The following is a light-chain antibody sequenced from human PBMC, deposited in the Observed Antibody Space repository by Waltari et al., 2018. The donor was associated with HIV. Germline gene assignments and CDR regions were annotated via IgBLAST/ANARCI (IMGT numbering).Light chain of an antibody. V-gene: IGKV4-1*01. CDR1: QSVLYSSNNKNY. CDR2: WAS. J-gene: IGKJ2*01. Sequence: DIVMTQSPDSLAVSLGERATINCKSSQSVLYSSNNKNYLAWYQQNPGQPPKLLIYWASRQAGGVHQRSSGGWSAKDFTTTSSSLHDEEVAYYYRQQYNRTAYTFGQGTKVEIK. CDR3: QQYNRTAYT.